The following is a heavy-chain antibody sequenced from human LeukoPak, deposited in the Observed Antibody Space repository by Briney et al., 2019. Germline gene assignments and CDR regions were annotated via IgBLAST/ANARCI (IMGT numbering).Heavy chain of an antibody. V-gene: IGHV4-59*08. CDR3: ARHYYDSSGYYYSSKNYFDS. D-gene: IGHD3-22*01. Sequence: SETLSLTWTVSGDSIRSYYWSWIRQAPGKGLEWIGYIYFTGSTKYSPSLKSRVTIAVDTSENQLSLKLNSVTAADTAVYYCARHYYDSSGYYYSSKNYFDSWGQGSLVTVSS. CDR1: GDSIRSYY. CDR2: IYFTGST. J-gene: IGHJ4*02.